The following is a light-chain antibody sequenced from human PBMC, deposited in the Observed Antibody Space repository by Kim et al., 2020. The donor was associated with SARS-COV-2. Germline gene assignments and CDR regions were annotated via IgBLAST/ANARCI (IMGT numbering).Light chain of an antibody. V-gene: IGLV4-69*01. CDR1: SGDSSEA. CDR3: QTWGTGSWV. Sequence: VKVTGNRGSGDSSEAIAGNKQQTEKGHRYLMKRNRDSRDSKGDEIPDRYSGSSSGAERYLAIASLQSEDEADYYGQTWGTGSWVFGGGTQLNVL. CDR2: RNRDSRD. J-gene: IGLJ3*02.